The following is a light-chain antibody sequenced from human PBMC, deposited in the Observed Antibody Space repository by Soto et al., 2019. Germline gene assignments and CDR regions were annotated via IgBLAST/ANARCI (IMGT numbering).Light chain of an antibody. CDR2: DAS. V-gene: IGKV3-11*01. CDR3: QQRSNWPRT. CDR1: QSVSSY. Sequence: EIVLTQSTATLSLSPGERATLSCRASQSVSSYLAWYQQKPGQAPRLLIYDASNRATGIPARFSGSGSGTDFILTISSLEPADFAVYYCQQRSNWPRTFGQGTKLEIK. J-gene: IGKJ2*01.